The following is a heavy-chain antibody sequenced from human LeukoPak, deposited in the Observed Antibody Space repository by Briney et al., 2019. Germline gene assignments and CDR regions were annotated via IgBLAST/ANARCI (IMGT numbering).Heavy chain of an antibody. CDR3: ARDHGGVLVRGVIDY. V-gene: IGHV3-9*01. CDR2: ISWNSGSI. D-gene: IGHD3-10*01. Sequence: GGSLRLSCAASGFTFDDYAMHWVRQGPGKGLEWVSGISWNSGSIGYADSVKGRFTISRDNAMDTLYLQMNSLRADDTAVYYCARDHGGVLVRGVIDYWGQGTLVTVSS. J-gene: IGHJ4*02. CDR1: GFTFDDYA.